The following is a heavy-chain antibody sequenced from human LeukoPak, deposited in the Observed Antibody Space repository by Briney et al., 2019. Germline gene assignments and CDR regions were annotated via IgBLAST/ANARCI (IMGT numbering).Heavy chain of an antibody. CDR2: INPYNGNT. V-gene: IGHV1-18*03. D-gene: IGHD3-22*01. Sequence: VASVKVSCKAFGYTFTNFGITWVRQAPGQGLEWMGWINPYNGNTQYAQRLQVRVSITTDTATSTAYLDLRRMTSDDLAVYYSERSSETGGYYYLYFDLWGRGTLVTVSS. CDR3: ERSSETGGYYYLYFDL. J-gene: IGHJ2*01. CDR1: GYTFTNFG.